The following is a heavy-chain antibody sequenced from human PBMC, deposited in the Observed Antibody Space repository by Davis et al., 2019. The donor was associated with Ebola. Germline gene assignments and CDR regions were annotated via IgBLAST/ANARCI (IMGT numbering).Heavy chain of an antibody. CDR2: IWYDGSNK. CDR3: AKVSNGV. D-gene: IGHD2-8*01. V-gene: IGHV3-33*06. J-gene: IGHJ4*02. Sequence: GGSLRLSCAASGFTFSSYGMHWVRQAPGKGLEWVAVIWYDGSNKYYADSVKGRFTISRDNAKNSLYLQMNSLRDEDTAVYYCAKVSNGVWGQGTLVTVSS. CDR1: GFTFSSYG.